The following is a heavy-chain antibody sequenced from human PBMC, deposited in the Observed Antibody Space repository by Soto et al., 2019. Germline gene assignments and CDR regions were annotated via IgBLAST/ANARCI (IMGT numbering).Heavy chain of an antibody. D-gene: IGHD3-3*01. CDR1: GGSFSGYY. V-gene: IGHV4-34*01. CDR2: INHSGST. Sequence: QVQLQQWGAGLLKPSETLSLTYAVYGGSFSGYYWSWIRQPPGKGLEWIGEINHSGSTNYNPSLKSRVTISVDPSKNQFSLKLSSVTAADTAVYYCARVRSGYYMGLGYWGQGTLVTVSS. CDR3: ARVRSGYYMGLGY. J-gene: IGHJ4*02.